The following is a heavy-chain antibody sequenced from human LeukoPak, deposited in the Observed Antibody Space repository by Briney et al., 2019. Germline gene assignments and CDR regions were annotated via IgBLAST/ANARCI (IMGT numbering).Heavy chain of an antibody. CDR2: IYYSGST. J-gene: IGHJ4*02. CDR1: GGSISSYY. V-gene: IGHV4-59*12. Sequence: PSETLSLTCTVSGGSISSYYWSWIRQPPGKGLEWIGYIYYSGSTYYNPSLKSRVTISVDTSKNQFSLKLSSVTAADTAVYYCARDDYGLDYWGQGTLVTVSS. D-gene: IGHD4-17*01. CDR3: ARDDYGLDY.